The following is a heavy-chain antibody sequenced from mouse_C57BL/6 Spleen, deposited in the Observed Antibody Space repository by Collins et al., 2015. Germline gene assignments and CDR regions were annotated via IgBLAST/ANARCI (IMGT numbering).Heavy chain of an antibody. CDR3: VRGGLTMVVAPGAMDY. V-gene: IGHV1-22*01. J-gene: IGHJ4*01. CDR2: INPENGNS. CDR1: GYTFTDYN. D-gene: IGHD1-1*01. Sequence: EVQLQQSGPELVKPGASVKMSCKASGYTFTDYNMHWVKQSHGKSLEWIGYINPENGNSIYNQKFKGKATLTVNKSSSTAYMELRSLTSEDSAVYYCVRGGLTMVVAPGAMDYWGQGTSVTVSS.